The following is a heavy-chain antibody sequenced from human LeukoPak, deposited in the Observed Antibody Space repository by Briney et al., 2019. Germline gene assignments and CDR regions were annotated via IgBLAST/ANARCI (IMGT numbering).Heavy chain of an antibody. V-gene: IGHV3-23*01. CDR2: ISGSGGST. CDR1: GFTFSSYA. Sequence: PGGSLRLSCAASGFTFSSYAMSWVRQAPGKGLEWVSGISGSGGSTYSVDSVKGRFTISRDNSKNTLYLQMNSLRAEDTAVYYCARAWSRGNYFDYWGQGTLVTVSS. J-gene: IGHJ4*02. D-gene: IGHD3-16*01. CDR3: ARAWSRGNYFDY.